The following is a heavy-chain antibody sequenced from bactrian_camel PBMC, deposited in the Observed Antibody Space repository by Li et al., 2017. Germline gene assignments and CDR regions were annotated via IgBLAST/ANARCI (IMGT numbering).Heavy chain of an antibody. CDR3: ASEERYEYGSGAVPTCEAIY. J-gene: IGHJ4*01. Sequence: VQLVESGGGLVQPGGSLRLSCAASGFTFSSYGMSWVRQAPGKGLEWVSTINDAGDNTYYADSVKGRFTISLDNAKNTLFLQMNSLKTEDTAVYYCASEERYEYGSGAVPTCEAIYWGQGTQVTVS. CDR2: INDAGDNT. CDR1: GFTFSSYG. D-gene: IGHD6*01. V-gene: IGHV3S40*01.